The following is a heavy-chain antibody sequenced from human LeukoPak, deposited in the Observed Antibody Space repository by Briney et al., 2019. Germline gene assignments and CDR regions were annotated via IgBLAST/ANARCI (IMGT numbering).Heavy chain of an antibody. D-gene: IGHD2-2*02. CDR1: GGSISSSSYY. CDR2: IYYSGST. CDR3: AKSMQLYGGIDY. J-gene: IGHJ4*02. Sequence: SETLSLTCTVSGGSISSSSYYWGWIRQPPGKGLEWIGSIYYSGSTYYNPSLKSRVTMSVDTSKNQFSLKLSSVTAVDTAVYYCAKSMQLYGGIDYWGQGTLVTVSS. V-gene: IGHV4-39*07.